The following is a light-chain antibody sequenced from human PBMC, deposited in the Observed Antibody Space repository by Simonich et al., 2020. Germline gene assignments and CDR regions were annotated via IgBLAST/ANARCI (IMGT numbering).Light chain of an antibody. J-gene: IGLJ2*01. CDR3: SSYTSSSTLVV. CDR1: SSDVGGYNY. CDR2: DFS. V-gene: IGLV2-14*03. Sequence: QSALTQPASVSGSPGQSITISCTGTSSDVGGYNYVSWYQQHPGKAPKLMLYDFSNRPSGVFNRFSGSKSGNTASLTISGLQAEDEADYYCSSYTSSSTLVVFGGGTKLTVL.